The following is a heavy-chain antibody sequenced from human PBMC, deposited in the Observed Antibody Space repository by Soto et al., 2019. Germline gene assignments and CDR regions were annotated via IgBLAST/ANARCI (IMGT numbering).Heavy chain of an antibody. D-gene: IGHD2-21*01. Sequence: ASVKVSCKASGGTFSSYAISWVRQAPGQGLEWMGGIIPIFGTANYAQKFQGRVTITADESTSTAYMELSSLRSEDTAVYYCARCLVAQCDYFDYWGQGTLVTVSS. CDR1: GGTFSSYA. CDR3: ARCLVAQCDYFDY. CDR2: IIPIFGTA. V-gene: IGHV1-69*13. J-gene: IGHJ4*02.